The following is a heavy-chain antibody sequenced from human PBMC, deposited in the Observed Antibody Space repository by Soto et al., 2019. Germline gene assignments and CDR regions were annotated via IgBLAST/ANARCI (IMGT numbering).Heavy chain of an antibody. D-gene: IGHD1-26*01. CDR1: GFTFSSFA. CDR2: ISYDGSNQ. J-gene: IGHJ4*02. Sequence: QEQLVESGGGVVQPGRSLRLSCAASGFTFSSFAVHWVRQAPGKGLEWVAGISYDGSNQYYADSVQGRFTISRDNSKTTLDLQMNSLRAEDTAVYYCARVSGSFSRLYYFDCWGQGTLVTVSS. CDR3: ARVSGSFSRLYYFDC. V-gene: IGHV3-30-3*01.